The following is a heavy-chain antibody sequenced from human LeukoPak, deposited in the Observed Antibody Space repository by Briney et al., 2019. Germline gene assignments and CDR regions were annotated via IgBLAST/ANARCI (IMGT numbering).Heavy chain of an antibody. V-gene: IGHV3-30*03. CDR3: ARACVARSTTTDLDY. CDR1: GFTFSSYG. Sequence: GGSLRLSCAASGFTFSSYGMHWVRQAPGKGLEWVAVISYDGSNKYYADSVKGRFTISRDNSKNTLYLQMNSLRAEDTAVYYCARACVARSTTTDLDYWGQGTLVTVSS. CDR2: ISYDGSNK. J-gene: IGHJ4*02. D-gene: IGHD4-11*01.